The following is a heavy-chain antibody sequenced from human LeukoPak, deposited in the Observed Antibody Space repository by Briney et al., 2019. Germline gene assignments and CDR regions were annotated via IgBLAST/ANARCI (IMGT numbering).Heavy chain of an antibody. CDR3: ARALPAVHANWFDP. V-gene: IGHV4-59*01. CDR1: GGSISSYY. D-gene: IGHD2-2*01. J-gene: IGHJ5*02. Sequence: SETLSLTCTVSGGSISSYYWSWIRQPPGKGLEWIGYIYYSGSTNYNPSLKSRVTISVDTSKNQFSLKLSSVTAADTAVYYCARALPAVHANWFDPWGQGTLVTASS. CDR2: IYYSGST.